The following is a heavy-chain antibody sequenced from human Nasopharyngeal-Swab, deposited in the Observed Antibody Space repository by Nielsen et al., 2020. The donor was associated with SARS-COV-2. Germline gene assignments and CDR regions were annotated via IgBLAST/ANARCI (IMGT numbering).Heavy chain of an antibody. Sequence: GGSLRLSCAASGFTFDDYAMHWVRQAPGKGLEWVSGISWNSGSIGYADSVKGRFTISRDNAKNSLYLQMNSLRAEGTALYYCAKESVYGDYVHGAFDIWGQGTMVTVSS. CDR1: GFTFDDYA. V-gene: IGHV3-9*01. CDR3: AKESVYGDYVHGAFDI. D-gene: IGHD4-17*01. J-gene: IGHJ3*02. CDR2: ISWNSGSI.